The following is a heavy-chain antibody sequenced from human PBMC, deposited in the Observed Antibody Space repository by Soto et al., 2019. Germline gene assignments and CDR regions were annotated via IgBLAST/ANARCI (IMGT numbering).Heavy chain of an antibody. CDR3: ASPPSYYDFWSGPKYGMDV. CDR2: IIPIFGTA. V-gene: IGHV1-69*13. Sequence: SVKVSCKASGGTFSSYAISWVRQAPGQGLEWMGGIIPIFGTANYAQRFQGRVTITADESTSTAYMELSSLRSEDTAVYYYASPPSYYDFWSGPKYGMDVWGQGTTVTAP. D-gene: IGHD3-3*01. J-gene: IGHJ6*02. CDR1: GGTFSSYA.